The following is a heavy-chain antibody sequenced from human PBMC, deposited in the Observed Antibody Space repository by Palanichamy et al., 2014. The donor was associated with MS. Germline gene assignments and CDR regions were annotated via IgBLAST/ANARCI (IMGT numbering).Heavy chain of an antibody. CDR3: ARAVSGSYYACDS. J-gene: IGHJ5*01. V-gene: IGHV4-4*07. D-gene: IGHD1-26*01. Sequence: QVQLQESGPGLVKPSETLSLTCTVSGGSVSSYYWSWIRQPAEKGLEWIGRFYTSGSTNYNPSLKSRVTMSVDTSKNQFSLKLSSVTAADTAVYYCARAVSGSYYACDSWGQGTLVTVSS. CDR2: FYTSGST. CDR1: GGSVSSYY.